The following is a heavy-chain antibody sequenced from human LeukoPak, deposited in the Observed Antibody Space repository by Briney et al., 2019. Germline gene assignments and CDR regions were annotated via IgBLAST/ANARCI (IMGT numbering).Heavy chain of an antibody. CDR1: GFTFSNAW. CDR3: ARHRGPSLHSSGYFDY. V-gene: IGHV3-30-3*01. CDR2: ISYDGSNK. Sequence: GGSLRLSCTASGFTFSNAWMSWVRQAPGKGLEWVAVISYDGSNKYYADSVKGRFTISRDNSKNTLYLQMNSLRTEDTAVYYCARHRGPSLHSSGYFDYWGQGTLVTVSS. D-gene: IGHD3-22*01. J-gene: IGHJ4*02.